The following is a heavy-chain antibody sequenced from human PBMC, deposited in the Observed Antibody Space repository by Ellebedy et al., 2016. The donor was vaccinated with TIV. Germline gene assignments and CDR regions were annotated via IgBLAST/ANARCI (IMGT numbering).Heavy chain of an antibody. CDR1: GFTFSSYA. CDR2: ISGSGGST. Sequence: GGSLRLSXAASGFTFSSYAMSWVRQAPGKGLEWVSAISGSGGSTYYADSVKGRFTISRDKSKNALYLQMNSLRAEDTAVYYCAKGEVVVVAATLYYFDYWGQGTLVTVSS. D-gene: IGHD2-15*01. CDR3: AKGEVVVVAATLYYFDY. J-gene: IGHJ4*02. V-gene: IGHV3-23*01.